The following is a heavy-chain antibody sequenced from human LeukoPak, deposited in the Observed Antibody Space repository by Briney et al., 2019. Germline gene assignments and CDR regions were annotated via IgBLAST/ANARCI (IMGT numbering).Heavy chain of an antibody. J-gene: IGHJ3*02. CDR2: TYRRSS. CDR1: GDSVSGNIVA. CDR3: VRGQYSAFDI. V-gene: IGHV6-1*01. Sequence: SQTLSLTCAVSGDSVSGNIVAWNWIRQSPSRGLEWLGRTYRRSSYYAPSMKSRISISPDTSKNQFSLHLNSVTPEDTAVYFCVRGQYSAFDIWGQGTLAIVSS. D-gene: IGHD2-21*01.